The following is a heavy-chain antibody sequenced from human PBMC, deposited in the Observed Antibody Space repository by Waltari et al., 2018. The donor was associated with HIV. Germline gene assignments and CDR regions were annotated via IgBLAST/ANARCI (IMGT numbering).Heavy chain of an antibody. D-gene: IGHD2-8*02. Sequence: EVRLVESGGGSIQPGGSLRLSCAASGFSVRNNYLSWVRQTPGRGREWLSVVDRGGGTEYADSVRGRFTISRDTSGNTLYLQMHSLRAEDTAVYYCAMTPPAGTGGYPGYFQHWGQGTLVTVSS. CDR1: GFSVRNNY. V-gene: IGHV3-53*01. CDR2: VDRGGGT. J-gene: IGHJ1*01. CDR3: AMTPPAGTGGYPGYFQH.